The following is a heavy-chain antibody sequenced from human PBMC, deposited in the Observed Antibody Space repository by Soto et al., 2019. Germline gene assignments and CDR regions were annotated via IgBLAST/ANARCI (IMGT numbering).Heavy chain of an antibody. D-gene: IGHD6-13*01. Sequence: EVQLLESGGGLVQPGGSLRLSCAASGFTFSSYAMSWVRQAPGKGLEWVSAISGSGGSTYYADSVKGRFTISRDNSKNTLYLQRSSLRAEDTAVYYCAKGVSSSSGTFDYWGQGTLVTVSS. CDR1: GFTFSSYA. CDR3: AKGVSSSSGTFDY. CDR2: ISGSGGST. J-gene: IGHJ4*02. V-gene: IGHV3-23*01.